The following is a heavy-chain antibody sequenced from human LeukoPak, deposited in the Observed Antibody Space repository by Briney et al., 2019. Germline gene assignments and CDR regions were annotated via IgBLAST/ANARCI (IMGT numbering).Heavy chain of an antibody. CDR3: ARDRLYYYDSSGYPDY. D-gene: IGHD3-22*01. J-gene: IGHJ4*02. CDR1: GFTFSSYS. Sequence: GGSLRLFCAASGFTFSSYSMNWVRQAPGKGLEWVSYISSSSSTIYYADSVKGRFTISRDNAKNSLYLQMNSLRAEDTAVYYCARDRLYYYDSSGYPDYWGQGTLVTVSS. V-gene: IGHV3-48*04. CDR2: ISSSSSTI.